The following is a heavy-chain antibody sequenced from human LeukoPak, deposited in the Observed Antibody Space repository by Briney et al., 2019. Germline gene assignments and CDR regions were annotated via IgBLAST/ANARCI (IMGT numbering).Heavy chain of an antibody. V-gene: IGHV3-21*01. Sequence: GGSLRLSCAASGFTFSSYSMNWVRQAPGKGLEWVSSISSSSSYIYYADSVKGRFTISRDNAKNSLYLQMNSLRAEDTAVYYCAGEPGGDGYNWAYHLYYYYYYMDVWGKGTTVTVSS. CDR3: AGEPGGDGYNWAYHLYYYYYYMDV. CDR2: ISSSSSYI. D-gene: IGHD5-24*01. J-gene: IGHJ6*03. CDR1: GFTFSSYS.